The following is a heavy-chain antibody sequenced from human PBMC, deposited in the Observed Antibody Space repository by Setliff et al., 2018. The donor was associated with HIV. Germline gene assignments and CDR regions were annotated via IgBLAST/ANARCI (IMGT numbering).Heavy chain of an antibody. V-gene: IGHV1-69-2*01. D-gene: IGHD3-22*01. J-gene: IGHJ4*02. Sequence: ASVKVSCKASGYTFTDYYMHWVQQAPGKGLEWMGRVDPEDGETIYAEKFQGRVTITADTSTDTAYMELSSLRSEDTAVYYCAADSYYYDSSGYQYYFDYWGQGTLVTVSS. CDR1: GYTFTDYY. CDR2: VDPEDGET. CDR3: AADSYYYDSSGYQYYFDY.